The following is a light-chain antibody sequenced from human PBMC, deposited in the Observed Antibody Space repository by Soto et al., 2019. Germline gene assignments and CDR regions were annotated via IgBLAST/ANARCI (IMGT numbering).Light chain of an antibody. CDR1: QGIKTW. J-gene: IGKJ5*01. CDR2: DAS. V-gene: IGKV1D-12*01. CDR3: QQADSFPVT. Sequence: DIQMTQSPSSVSASLGDRVTITCRASQGIKTWLAWYQQKPGKVPKMLIYDASSLQSGVPPRFSGSGSGTDFTLTIDSLQPEDFASYYCQQADSFPVTVGQGTRVEIK.